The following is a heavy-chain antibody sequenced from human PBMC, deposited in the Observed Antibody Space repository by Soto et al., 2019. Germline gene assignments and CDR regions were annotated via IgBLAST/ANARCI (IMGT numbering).Heavy chain of an antibody. J-gene: IGHJ6*02. CDR1: GFTFSSYD. V-gene: IGHV3-13*01. Sequence: GGSLRLSCAASGFTFSSYDMHWVRQATGKGLEWVSAIGTAGDTYYPGSVKGRFTISRENAKNSLYLQMNSLRAGDTAVYYCARAGGTVTTEDYYYGMDVWGQGTTVTVSS. CDR2: IGTAGDT. D-gene: IGHD4-4*01. CDR3: ARAGGTVTTEDYYYGMDV.